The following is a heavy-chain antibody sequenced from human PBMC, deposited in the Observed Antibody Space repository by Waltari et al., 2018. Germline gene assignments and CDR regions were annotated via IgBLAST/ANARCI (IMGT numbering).Heavy chain of an antibody. V-gene: IGHV4-59*11. D-gene: IGHD4-17*01. J-gene: IGHJ6*02. CDR1: GGSISRPY. CDR3: ARDPGGTTVTTNLYGMDV. CDR2: IYYSGST. Sequence: QVQLQESGPGLVKPSETLSLTCTVPGGSISRPYWSWHRQPPGKGLEWIGYIYYSGSTNYNPSLKSRVTISVDTSKNQFSLKLSSVTAADTAVYYCARDPGGTTVTTNLYGMDVWGQGTTVTVSS.